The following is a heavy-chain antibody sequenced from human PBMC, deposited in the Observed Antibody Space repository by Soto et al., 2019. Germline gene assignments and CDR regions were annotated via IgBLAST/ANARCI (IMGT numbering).Heavy chain of an antibody. J-gene: IGHJ6*02. CDR1: GGSVNSFYY. CDR3: ARWGVAMNV. D-gene: IGHD3-16*01. Sequence: SETLSLTCSVSGGSVNSFYYWSWFRQPPGKGLEWLGYIYHTGSTNYQPSLKSRVTISLDTSKNQFSLNLHSVTAADTAVYYCARWGVAMNVWGQGTTVTVSS. CDR2: IYHTGST. V-gene: IGHV4-61*01.